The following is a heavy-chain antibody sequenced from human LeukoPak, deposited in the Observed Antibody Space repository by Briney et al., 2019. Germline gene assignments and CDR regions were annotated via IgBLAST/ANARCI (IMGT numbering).Heavy chain of an antibody. V-gene: IGHV4-59*01. Sequence: SETLSLTCTVSGGSISSYYWSWFRQPPGKGPEWIGSIYYSGSTNYNPSLKSRVTMSVDTSKNQFSLKLSSVTAADTAVYYCARANYFDYWDQGTLVTVSS. CDR1: GGSISSYY. CDR2: IYYSGST. J-gene: IGHJ4*02. CDR3: ARANYFDY.